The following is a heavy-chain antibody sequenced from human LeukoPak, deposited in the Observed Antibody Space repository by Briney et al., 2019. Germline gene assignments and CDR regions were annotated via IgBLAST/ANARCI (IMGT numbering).Heavy chain of an antibody. CDR2: INHSGST. CDR1: GGSFSGYY. CDR3: AKISGKLVY. D-gene: IGHD3-3*01. J-gene: IGHJ4*02. V-gene: IGHV4-34*01. Sequence: SETLSLTCAVYGGSFSGYYWSWIRQPPGKGLEWIGEINHSGSTNYNPSLKSRVTISVDTFKNQFSLKLSSVTAADTAVYYCAKISGKLVYWGQGTLVTVSS.